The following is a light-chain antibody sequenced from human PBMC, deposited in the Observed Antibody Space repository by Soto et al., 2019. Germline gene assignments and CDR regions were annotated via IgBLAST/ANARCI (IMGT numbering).Light chain of an antibody. CDR1: QSISSTS. J-gene: IGKJ1*01. CDR2: GVS. Sequence: EIVLTQSPGTLSLSPGERATLSCRASQSISSTSFAWYQQKLGQAPRLLIYGVSSRSTAIPERFSGSGSGTDFKPTINTLETEDFAVYFGQHDDNCLWYFGQGTKVEIK. CDR3: QHDDNCLWY. V-gene: IGKV3-20*01.